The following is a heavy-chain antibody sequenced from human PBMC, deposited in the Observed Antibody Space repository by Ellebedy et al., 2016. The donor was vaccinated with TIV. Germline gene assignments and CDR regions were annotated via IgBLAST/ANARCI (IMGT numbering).Heavy chain of an antibody. CDR3: ARDDSGFSSGWYGPLSD. CDR1: GFTLSGYG. D-gene: IGHD6-19*01. V-gene: IGHV3-33*01. J-gene: IGHJ4*02. CDR2: IWSDGSNK. Sequence: GESLKISCATSGFTLSGYGMHWVRQAPGKGLEWVAVIWSDGSNKYYADSVKGRFTISRDSSKNTLYLQMNSLRVEDTAVYYCARDDSGFSSGWYGPLSDWGQGILVTVSS.